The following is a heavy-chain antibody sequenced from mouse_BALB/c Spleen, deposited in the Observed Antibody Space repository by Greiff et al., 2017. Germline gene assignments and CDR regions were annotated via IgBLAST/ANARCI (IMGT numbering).Heavy chain of an antibody. CDR1: GFNIKDTY. J-gene: IGHJ4*01. D-gene: IGHD2-1*01. CDR2: IDPANGNT. V-gene: IGHV14-3*02. CDR3: ARNYGKGYAMDY. Sequence: EVQLVESGAELVKPGASVKLSCTASGFNIKDTYMHWVKQRPEQGLEWIGRIDPANGNTKYDPKFQGKATITADTSSNTAYLQLSSLTSEDTAVYYCARNYGKGYAMDYWGQGTSVTVSS.